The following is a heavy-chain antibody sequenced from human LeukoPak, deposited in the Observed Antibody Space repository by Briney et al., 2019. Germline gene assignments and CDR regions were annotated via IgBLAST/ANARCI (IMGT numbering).Heavy chain of an antibody. J-gene: IGHJ4*02. CDR1: GFTFSTYW. D-gene: IGHD3-10*01. V-gene: IGHV3-7*01. CDR3: ARDRGPRTGFMVREAYDY. CDR2: MRRDGNEI. Sequence: GGSLRLSCSASGFTFSTYWMSWVRQAPGKGLEWVANMRRDGNEIYYLDSVRGRFTISRDNAKNSLYLQMNRLRAEDPDVYYGARDRGPRTGFMVREAYDYWGQGTLVTVSS.